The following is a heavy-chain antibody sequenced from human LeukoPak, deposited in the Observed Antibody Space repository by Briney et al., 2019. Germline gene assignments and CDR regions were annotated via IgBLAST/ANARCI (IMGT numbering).Heavy chain of an antibody. Sequence: ASVKVSCKASGGTFSSYAISWVRQAPGQGLEWMGGIIPIFGTANYAQKFQGRVTITADESTSTAYMELSSLRSEDTAVYYCARAPTPVYYYDSSGYPLAEYFQHWGQGTLVTVSS. D-gene: IGHD3-22*01. V-gene: IGHV1-69*13. J-gene: IGHJ1*01. CDR3: ARAPTPVYYYDSSGYPLAEYFQH. CDR1: GGTFSSYA. CDR2: IIPIFGTA.